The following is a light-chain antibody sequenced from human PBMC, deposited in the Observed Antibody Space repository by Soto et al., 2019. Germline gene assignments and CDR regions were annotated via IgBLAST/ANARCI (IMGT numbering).Light chain of an antibody. V-gene: IGKV3-20*01. CDR1: QTVSSSY. CDR3: QQYGTSPWT. Sequence: EIVLTQSPGTLSLSPGERATLSCRASQTVSSSYLAWYQQKPGQAPRLLIYAVSSRATGIPDRFSGSGSGTDFTLTISRLEPEDFAVYYCQQYGTSPWTFGPGTKVEIK. J-gene: IGKJ1*01. CDR2: AVS.